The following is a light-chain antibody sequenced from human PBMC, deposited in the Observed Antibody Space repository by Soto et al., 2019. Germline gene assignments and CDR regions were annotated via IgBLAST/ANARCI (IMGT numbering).Light chain of an antibody. Sequence: EIVMTQSPATLSVSPGERATLSCRASQSVSSNLAWYQQKPGQAPRLLIYGASTRTTGIPARFSGSGSGTEITLTISSLQSEDFAVYYCQQYKNWPAFGGGTKVEIK. CDR2: GAS. CDR3: QQYKNWPA. CDR1: QSVSSN. J-gene: IGKJ4*01. V-gene: IGKV3-15*01.